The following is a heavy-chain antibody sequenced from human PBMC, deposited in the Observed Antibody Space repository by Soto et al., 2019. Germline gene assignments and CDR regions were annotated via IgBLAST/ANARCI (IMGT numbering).Heavy chain of an antibody. CDR1: GYTFTSYY. D-gene: IGHD1-20*01. J-gene: IGHJ4*02. V-gene: IGHV1-46*01. CDR2: INPSGGST. Sequence: GASVKVSCKASGYTFTSYYMHWVRQAPGQGLEWMGIINPSGGSTSYAQKFQGRVTITADKSTSTAYMELSSLRSEDTAVYYCARGPANWNRIDYWGQGTLVTVSS. CDR3: ARGPANWNRIDY.